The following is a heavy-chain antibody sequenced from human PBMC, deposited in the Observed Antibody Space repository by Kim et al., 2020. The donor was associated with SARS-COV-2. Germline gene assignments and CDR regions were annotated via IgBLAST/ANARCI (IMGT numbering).Heavy chain of an antibody. Sequence: SETLSLTCTVSGGSISSSSYCWGWIRQPPGKGLEWIGSIYYSGSTYYNPSLKSRVTISVDTSKNQFSLKLSSVTAADTAVYYCARGNYDILTAKGWFDPWGQGSLVSVSS. CDR1: GGSISSSSYC. J-gene: IGHJ5*02. CDR3: ARGNYDILTAKGWFDP. D-gene: IGHD3-9*01. CDR2: IYYSGST. V-gene: IGHV4-39*07.